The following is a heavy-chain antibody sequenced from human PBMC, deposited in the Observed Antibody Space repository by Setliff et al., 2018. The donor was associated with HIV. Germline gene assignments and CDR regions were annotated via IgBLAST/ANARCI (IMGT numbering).Heavy chain of an antibody. Sequence: SETLSLTCTVSGGSISDRRYYWGWIRQSPEKGLEWIGSIYYSGSTFYNPSLESRVTISVDTSKNQFSLKLTSVTAADTAVYYCVATTHNFWSAYTSWGQGTPVTVSS. CDR1: GGSISDRRYY. CDR3: VATTHNFWSAYTS. D-gene: IGHD3-3*01. V-gene: IGHV4-39*01. J-gene: IGHJ4*02. CDR2: IYYSGST.